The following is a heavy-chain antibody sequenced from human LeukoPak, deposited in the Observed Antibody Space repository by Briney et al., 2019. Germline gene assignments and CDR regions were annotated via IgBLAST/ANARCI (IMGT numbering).Heavy chain of an antibody. CDR2: IYPGDSDT. Sequence: GESLKISCKGSGYSFTSYRIGWVRQMPGKGLEWMGIIYPGDSDTRYSPSFQGQVTISADKSISTAYLQWSSLKASDTAMYHCARRGSTYYDFWSGPNWFDPWGQGTLVTVSS. D-gene: IGHD3-3*01. V-gene: IGHV5-51*01. J-gene: IGHJ5*02. CDR1: GYSFTSYR. CDR3: ARRGSTYYDFWSGPNWFDP.